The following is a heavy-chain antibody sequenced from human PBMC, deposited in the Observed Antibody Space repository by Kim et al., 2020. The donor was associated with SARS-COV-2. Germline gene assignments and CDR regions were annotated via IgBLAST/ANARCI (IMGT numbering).Heavy chain of an antibody. J-gene: IGHJ6*01. V-gene: IGHV3-30-3*01. Sequence: GGSLRLSCAASGFTFSSYAMHWVRQAPGKGLEWVAVISYDGSNKYYADSVKGRFTISRDNSKNTLYLQMNSLRAEDTAVYYCARSPSYGSGSIHNYYGM. D-gene: IGHD3-10*01. CDR1: GFTFSSYA. CDR2: ISYDGSNK. CDR3: ARSPSYGSGSIHNYYGM.